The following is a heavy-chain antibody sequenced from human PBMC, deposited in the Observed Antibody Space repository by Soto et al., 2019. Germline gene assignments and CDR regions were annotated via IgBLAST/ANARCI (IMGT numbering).Heavy chain of an antibody. J-gene: IGHJ4*02. CDR2: IIPILGIA. V-gene: IGHV1-69*08. D-gene: IGHD6-13*01. CDR3: AREGIAAAGILY. Sequence: QVQLVQSGAEVKKPGSSVKVSCKASGGTFSSYTISWMRQAPGQGLEWMGRIIPILGIANYAQKFQGRVTITADKSTSTAYMELSSLRSEDTAVYYCAREGIAAAGILYWGQGTLVTVSS. CDR1: GGTFSSYT.